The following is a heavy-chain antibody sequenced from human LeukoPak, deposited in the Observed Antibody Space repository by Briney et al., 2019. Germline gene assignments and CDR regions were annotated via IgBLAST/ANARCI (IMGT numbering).Heavy chain of an antibody. J-gene: IGHJ4*02. Sequence: SETLSLTCTVSGGSISSYYWSWIRQPAGKGLEWIGRIYTSGSTNYNPSLKSRVTMSVDTSKNQFSLKLSSVTAADTAVYYCASRTRIAAAGTGYYFDYWGQGTLVTVSS. V-gene: IGHV4-4*07. CDR1: GGSISSYY. CDR3: ASRTRIAAAGTGYYFDY. CDR2: IYTSGST. D-gene: IGHD6-13*01.